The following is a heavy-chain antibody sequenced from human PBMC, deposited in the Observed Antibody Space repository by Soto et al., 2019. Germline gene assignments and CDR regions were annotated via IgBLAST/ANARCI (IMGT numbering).Heavy chain of an antibody. V-gene: IGHV4-4*02. D-gene: IGHD1-26*01. CDR1: GGSISSSNW. J-gene: IGHJ4*02. CDR2: IYHSGST. CDR3: ARTSGSYYYY. Sequence: PSETLSLTCAVSGGSISSSNWWSWVRQPPGKGLEWIGEIYHSGSTNYNPSLKSRVTISVDTSKNQFSLKLSSVTAADTAVYYCARTSGSYYYYWGQGTLVTVSS.